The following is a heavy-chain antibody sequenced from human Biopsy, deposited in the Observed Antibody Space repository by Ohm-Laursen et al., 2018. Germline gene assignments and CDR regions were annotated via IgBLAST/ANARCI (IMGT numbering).Heavy chain of an antibody. V-gene: IGHV4-34*01. D-gene: IGHD2-15*01. CDR2: INHSGGT. CDR3: VRRGSGGRSFDY. CDR1: GESFNGYY. Sequence: TLSLTWAVYGESFNGYYWSWIRQTPGKGLEWIGEINHSGGTNYNPSLKSRVTISVDTSKNQFSLKVRSVTAADTAVYYCVRRGSGGRSFDYWGQGSLVTVSS. J-gene: IGHJ4*02.